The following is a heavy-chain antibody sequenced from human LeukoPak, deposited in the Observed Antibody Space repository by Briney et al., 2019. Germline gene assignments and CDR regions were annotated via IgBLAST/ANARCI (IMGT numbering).Heavy chain of an antibody. V-gene: IGHV4-30-4*01. CDR2: IYYSGST. Sequence: SETLSLTCTVSGGSISSGDYYWSWIRQPPGKGLEWIGYIYYSGSTYYNPSLKSRVTISVDTSKNQFSLKLSSVTAADTAVYYCTRGVTMIVVVIHDWYFDLWGRGTLVTVSS. CDR3: TRGVTMIVVVIHDWYFDL. J-gene: IGHJ2*01. D-gene: IGHD3-22*01. CDR1: GGSISSGDYY.